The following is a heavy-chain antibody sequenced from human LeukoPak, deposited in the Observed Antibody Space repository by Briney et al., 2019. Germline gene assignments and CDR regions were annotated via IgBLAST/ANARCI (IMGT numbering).Heavy chain of an antibody. CDR2: IYHSGST. J-gene: IGHJ4*02. V-gene: IGHV4-30-2*01. D-gene: IGHD1-7*01. CDR1: GGSISSGGYS. CDR3: ARKLRRQGFDY. Sequence: SETLSLTCAVSGGSISSGGYSWSWIRQPPGKGLEWIGYIYHSGSTYYNPSLKSRVTISVDRSKNQFSLKLSSVTAADTAVYYCARKLRRQGFDYWGQGTLVTVSS.